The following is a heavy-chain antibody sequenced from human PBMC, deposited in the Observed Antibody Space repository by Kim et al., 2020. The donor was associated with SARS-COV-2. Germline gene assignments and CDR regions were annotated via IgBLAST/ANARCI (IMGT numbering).Heavy chain of an antibody. CDR3: ARGDYYFDY. V-gene: IGHV4-4*02. Sequence: GSTNYSPSLKSRVTISVDKSKNQFSLKLSSVTAADTAVYYCARGDYYFDYWGQGTLVTVSS. CDR2: GST. J-gene: IGHJ4*02.